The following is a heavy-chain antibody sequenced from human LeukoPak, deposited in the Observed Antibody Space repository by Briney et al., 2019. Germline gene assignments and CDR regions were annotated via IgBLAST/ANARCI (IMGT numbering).Heavy chain of an antibody. CDR1: GGSITSSSSY. CDR3: ARRTWLANYFDY. Sequence: PSETLSLTCSVSGGSITSSSSYWGWIRRPPGKGLEWIGSISSSGSTYYNPSLKSRVTISVDTSKNQFSLKLSSVTAADTAVYYCARRTWLANYFDYWGQGTLVTVSP. CDR2: ISSSGST. V-gene: IGHV4-39*01. J-gene: IGHJ4*02. D-gene: IGHD6-19*01.